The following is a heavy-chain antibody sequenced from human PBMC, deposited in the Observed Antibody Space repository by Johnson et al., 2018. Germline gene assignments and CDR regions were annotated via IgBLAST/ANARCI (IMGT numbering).Heavy chain of an antibody. Sequence: QVQLVQSGGGVVQXGRSLGLSCAASGFTFSSYGMHWVRQAPGQGLEWVAVISYDGSNKYYADSVKGRFTISRDNSNNTLYLQMNSQRPEDTAVYYWASEIIRGVIRGDCWGQGTLVTVSS. D-gene: IGHD3-10*01. V-gene: IGHV3-30*03. CDR1: GFTFSSYG. J-gene: IGHJ4*02. CDR2: ISYDGSNK. CDR3: ASEIIRGVIRGDC.